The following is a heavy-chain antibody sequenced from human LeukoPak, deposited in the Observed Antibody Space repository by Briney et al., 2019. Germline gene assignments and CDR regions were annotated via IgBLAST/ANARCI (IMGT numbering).Heavy chain of an antibody. J-gene: IGHJ4*02. Sequence: GGSLRLSCAASGFTFSSYAMSGVPQAPGKGLEWVSAISGSGGSTYYADSVKGRFTISRDNSKNTLYLQMNSLRAEDTAVYYCAKAPSSSSWYYFDYWGQGTLVTVSS. V-gene: IGHV3-23*01. CDR2: ISGSGGST. CDR1: GFTFSSYA. CDR3: AKAPSSSSWYYFDY. D-gene: IGHD6-13*01.